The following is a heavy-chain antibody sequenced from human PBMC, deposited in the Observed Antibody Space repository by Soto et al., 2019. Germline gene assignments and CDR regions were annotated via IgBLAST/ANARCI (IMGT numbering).Heavy chain of an antibody. Sequence: QVQLQESGPGLVKPSETLSLTCTVSGGSISSYYWSWIRQPPGKGLEWIGYIYYSGSTNYNPSLKRRVATSVDTSNNQFSLKLSSVTAADTAVYYCARTYYGDYVFDYWGQGPLVTVSS. D-gene: IGHD4-17*01. V-gene: IGHV4-59*08. CDR3: ARTYYGDYVFDY. J-gene: IGHJ4*02. CDR1: GGSISSYY. CDR2: IYYSGST.